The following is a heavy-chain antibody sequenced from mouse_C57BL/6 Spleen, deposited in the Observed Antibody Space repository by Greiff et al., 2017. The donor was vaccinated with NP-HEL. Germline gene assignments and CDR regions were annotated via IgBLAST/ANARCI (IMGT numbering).Heavy chain of an antibody. J-gene: IGHJ3*01. V-gene: IGHV1-52*01. CDR3: ARPETAQATLAFAY. D-gene: IGHD3-2*02. Sequence: QVQLQQPGAELVRPGSSVKLSCKASGYTFTSYWMHWVKQRPIQGLEWIGNIDPSDSETHYNQKFKDKATLTVDKSSSTAYMQLSSLTSEDSAVYYCARPETAQATLAFAYWGQGTLVTVSA. CDR1: GYTFTSYW. CDR2: IDPSDSET.